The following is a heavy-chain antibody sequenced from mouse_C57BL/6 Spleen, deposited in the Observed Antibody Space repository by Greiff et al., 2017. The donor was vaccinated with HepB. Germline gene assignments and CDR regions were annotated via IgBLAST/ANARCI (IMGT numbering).Heavy chain of an antibody. J-gene: IGHJ3*01. V-gene: IGHV1-64*01. CDR2: IHPNSGST. Sequence: QVQLQQSGAELVKPGASVKLSCKASGYTFTSYWMHWVKQRPGQGLEWIGMIHPNSGSTNYNEKFKSKATLTVDKSSSTAYMQLSSLTSEDSAVYYCARGGYYDYGFAYWGQGTLVTVSA. CDR1: GYTFTSYW. CDR3: ARGGYYDYGFAY. D-gene: IGHD2-4*01.